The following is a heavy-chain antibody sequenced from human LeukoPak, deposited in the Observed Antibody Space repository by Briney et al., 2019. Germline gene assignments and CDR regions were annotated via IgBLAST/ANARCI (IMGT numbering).Heavy chain of an antibody. CDR3: AMIKEG. D-gene: IGHD3-22*01. Sequence: TGGSLRLSCAASGFTFDDYAMHWVRQAPGKGLEWVSGISWNSGSIGYADSVKGRFTISRDNAKNTLYLQMNSLRAEDTAVYYCAMIKEGWGQGTLVTVSS. J-gene: IGHJ4*02. CDR2: ISWNSGSI. V-gene: IGHV3-9*01. CDR1: GFTFDDYA.